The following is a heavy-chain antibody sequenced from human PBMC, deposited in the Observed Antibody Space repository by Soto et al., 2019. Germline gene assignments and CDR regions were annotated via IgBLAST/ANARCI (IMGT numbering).Heavy chain of an antibody. J-gene: IGHJ4*02. CDR2: THHSGST. CDR1: GDSMTTIGYY. Sequence: SETLSLTCSVSGDSMTTIGYYWNWVRQPPGKGLQWIGYTHHSGSTNYNPSLQSRVTISVDTSKNQFSLRLSSVTAADTAVYYCARETITVAPRSYFDYWGQGNMVTVSS. D-gene: IGHD6-19*01. V-gene: IGHV4-61*08. CDR3: ARETITVAPRSYFDY.